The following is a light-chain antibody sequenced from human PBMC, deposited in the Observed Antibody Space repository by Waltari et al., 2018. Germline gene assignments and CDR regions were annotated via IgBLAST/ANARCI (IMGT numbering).Light chain of an antibody. J-gene: IGLJ3*02. V-gene: IGLV2-11*01. CDR3: CAHAGRQLHWV. CDR1: SSDIGAYYF. CDR2: DIN. Sequence: QSALTQPRSVSGSPGQSVAISCTGTSSDIGAYYFVSWYQQYPGKVPKLIIYDINKRPSGGPDSFSGSKSANTASLTISGLQADDEADYYCCAHAGRQLHWVFGEGTKLTVL.